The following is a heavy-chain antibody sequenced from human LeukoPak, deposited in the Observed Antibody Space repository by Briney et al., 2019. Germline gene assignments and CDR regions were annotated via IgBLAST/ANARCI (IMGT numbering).Heavy chain of an antibody. D-gene: IGHD4-23*01. Sequence: SETLSLTCTVSSGSISSYYWSWIRQPPGKGLEWIGYIYHSGSTDYNPSLKSRVTISVDTSKSQFSLKLTSVTAADTAVYYCATLTTVVTAYYFDYWGQGTLVTVSS. CDR3: ATLTTVVTAYYFDY. V-gene: IGHV4-59*08. CDR1: SGSISSYY. J-gene: IGHJ4*02. CDR2: IYHSGST.